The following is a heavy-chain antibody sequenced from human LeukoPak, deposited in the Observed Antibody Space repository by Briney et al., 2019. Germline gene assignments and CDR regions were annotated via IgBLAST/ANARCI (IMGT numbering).Heavy chain of an antibody. J-gene: IGHJ5*02. CDR1: GFTFTSYW. Sequence: GGSLRLSCAVSGFTFTSYWMSWVRQAPGKGLEWVANIKQDGSEKYYVDSVKGRFTISRDNAKNSLYLQMNSLRAEDTAVYYCARDFIAGGLTRVLRAHSSGWYRDGFDPWGQGTLVTVSS. D-gene: IGHD6-19*01. V-gene: IGHV3-7*01. CDR3: ARDFIAGGLTRVLRAHSSGWYRDGFDP. CDR2: IKQDGSEK.